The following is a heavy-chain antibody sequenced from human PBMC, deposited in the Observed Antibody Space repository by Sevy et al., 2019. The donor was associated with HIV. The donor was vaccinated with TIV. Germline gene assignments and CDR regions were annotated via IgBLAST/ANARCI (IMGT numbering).Heavy chain of an antibody. V-gene: IGHV3-74*01. Sequence: GGSLRLSCAASGFTFSRYWMHWVRQAPGKWLVWVARINSDGSSTNYADSVKGRFTISRDNAKNTLYLHMNSLRAEDTALYYCARDFPLGGYTYGSDAFDVWGQGIMVTVSS. CDR3: ARDFPLGGYTYGSDAFDV. D-gene: IGHD5-18*01. CDR2: INSDGSST. J-gene: IGHJ3*01. CDR1: GFTFSRYW.